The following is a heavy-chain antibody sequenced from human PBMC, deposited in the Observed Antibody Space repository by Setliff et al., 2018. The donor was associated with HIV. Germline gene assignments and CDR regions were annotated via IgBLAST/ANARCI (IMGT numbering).Heavy chain of an antibody. D-gene: IGHD3-22*01. CDR3: ASSRPPDDSSGYLDH. Sequence: GGSLRLSCAASGLTFSNYWMHWVRQAPGKGLEWVSRIDSDGSDTNYADPVRGRFAISRDNAKNSLNLEMNSLRAEDTAIYYCASSRPPDDSSGYLDHWGQGTLVTVSS. CDR2: IDSDGSDT. J-gene: IGHJ4*01. CDR1: GLTFSNYW. V-gene: IGHV3-74*01.